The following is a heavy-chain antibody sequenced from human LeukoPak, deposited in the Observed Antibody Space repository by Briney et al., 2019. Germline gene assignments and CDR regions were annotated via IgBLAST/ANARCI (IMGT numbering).Heavy chain of an antibody. Sequence: PGGSLGLSCAASGFGFSNAWMSWVRQAPGKGLEWVGRIKSKTDGGTTEYAAPVKGRLNISRDDSKNTLYLQMNSLKTEDTAVYYCATGSSSSSYYWGQGTLVTVSS. CDR2: IKSKTDGGTT. V-gene: IGHV3-15*01. D-gene: IGHD6-6*01. J-gene: IGHJ4*02. CDR3: ATGSSSSSYY. CDR1: GFGFSNAW.